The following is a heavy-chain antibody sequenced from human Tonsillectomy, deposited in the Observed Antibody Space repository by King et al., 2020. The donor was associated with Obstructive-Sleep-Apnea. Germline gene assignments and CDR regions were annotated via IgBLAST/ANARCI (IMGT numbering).Heavy chain of an antibody. Sequence: QLVQSGAEMKKPGASVKVSCKASGYTFTSHYIHWMRQAPGQGLEWMGIINPSGRSTNYAQKFQGRVTMTRDTSTSTVYMELSSLRSEDTAVYYCARGDGDLGELLAGMNLYYYYGMDVWGQGTTVTVSS. CDR1: GYTFTSHY. V-gene: IGHV1-46*03. CDR2: INPSGRST. CDR3: ARGDGDLGELLAGMNLYYYYGMDV. D-gene: IGHD6-13*01. J-gene: IGHJ6*02.